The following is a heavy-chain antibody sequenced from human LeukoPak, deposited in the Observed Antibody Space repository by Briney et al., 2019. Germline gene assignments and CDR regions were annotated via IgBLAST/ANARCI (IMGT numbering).Heavy chain of an antibody. CDR1: GFTFSSYW. CDR2: ISASGDVT. V-gene: IGHV3-23*01. Sequence: GGSLRLSCAASGFTFSSYWMHWVRQAPGKGLEWVSGISASGDVTFHADPVKGRFTISRDNSKNTLYLQMNSLRAEDTAVYYCAKGSEGVDFWSGYYLGALFDYWGQGTLVTVSS. J-gene: IGHJ4*02. D-gene: IGHD3-3*01. CDR3: AKGSEGVDFWSGYYLGALFDY.